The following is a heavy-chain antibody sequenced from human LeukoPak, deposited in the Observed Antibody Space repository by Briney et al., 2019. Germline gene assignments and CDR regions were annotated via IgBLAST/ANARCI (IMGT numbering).Heavy chain of an antibody. J-gene: IGHJ4*02. Sequence: SETLSLTCTVSGDSISSYNYYWGWIRQAPGKGLEWIATIYYSGTTYYSPSLNSRATISVDSSKNQFSLRLTFVTAADTAVYYCARRTPYDVLTGYYNFDYWGQGTLVTVSS. CDR3: ARRTPYDVLTGYYNFDY. CDR2: IYYSGTT. D-gene: IGHD3-9*01. CDR1: GDSISSYNYY. V-gene: IGHV4-39*01.